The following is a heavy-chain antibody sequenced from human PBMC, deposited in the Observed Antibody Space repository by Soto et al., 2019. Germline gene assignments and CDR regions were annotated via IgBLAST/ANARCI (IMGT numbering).Heavy chain of an antibody. CDR3: AKLDEGGLQYAYYAMDV. J-gene: IGHJ6*02. CDR1: GFTFSNYG. V-gene: IGHV3-30*18. Sequence: GGSLRLSCVASGFTFSNYGMHWVRQAPGKGLEWVEVISYDGSNKYYADSVKGRFTISRDNSKNTLYLQMTSLRTEDTAVYYCAKLDEGGLQYAYYAMDVWVQGTTVTVSS. D-gene: IGHD2-15*01. CDR2: ISYDGSNK.